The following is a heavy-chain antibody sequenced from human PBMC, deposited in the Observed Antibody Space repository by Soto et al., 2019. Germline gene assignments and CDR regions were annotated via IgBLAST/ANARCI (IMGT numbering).Heavy chain of an antibody. CDR1: GFTFSSYS. V-gene: IGHV3-21*01. Sequence: PGGSLRLSCAASGFTFSSYSMNWVRQAPGKGLEWVSSISSSSSYIYYADSVKGRFTISRDNAKNSLYLQMNSLRAEDTAVYYCATGRPWLVRSPYYFDYWGQGTLVTVSS. CDR2: ISSSSSYI. D-gene: IGHD6-19*01. CDR3: ATGRPWLVRSPYYFDY. J-gene: IGHJ4*02.